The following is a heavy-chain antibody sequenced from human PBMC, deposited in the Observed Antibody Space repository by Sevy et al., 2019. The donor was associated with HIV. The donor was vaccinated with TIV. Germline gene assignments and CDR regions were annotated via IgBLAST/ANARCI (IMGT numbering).Heavy chain of an antibody. D-gene: IGHD2-2*01. Sequence: GGSLRLSCAASGFTFSSYAMSWVRQAPGKGLEWVSVISGNGGYTYYADSVKGRFTISRDTSKNTLYLQMNSLRVEDTAVYYCAKGSTSSSEVGYFDYCGQGTLVFVSS. CDR2: ISGNGGYT. V-gene: IGHV3-23*01. CDR3: AKGSTSSSEVGYFDY. CDR1: GFTFSSYA. J-gene: IGHJ4*02.